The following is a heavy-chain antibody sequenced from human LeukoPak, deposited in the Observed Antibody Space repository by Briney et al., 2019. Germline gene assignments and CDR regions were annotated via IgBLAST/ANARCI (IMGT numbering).Heavy chain of an antibody. CDR2: ISSSSSYI. J-gene: IGHJ6*02. V-gene: IGHV3-21*01. Sequence: GGSLRLSCAASGFTFSSYSMNWVRQAPGKGLKWVSPISSSSSYIYYADSVKGRFTISRDNAKNSLYLQMNSLRAEDTAVYYCARETGDYGMDVWGQGTTVTVSS. CDR3: ARETGDYGMDV. CDR1: GFTFSSYS.